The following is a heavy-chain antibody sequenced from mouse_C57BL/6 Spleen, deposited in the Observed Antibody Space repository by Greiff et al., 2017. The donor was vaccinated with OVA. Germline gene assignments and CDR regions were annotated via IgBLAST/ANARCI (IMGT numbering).Heavy chain of an antibody. Sequence: QVQLKQSGAELVKPGASVKMSCKASGYTFTSYWITWVKQRPGQGLEWIGDIYPGSGSTNYNEKFKSKATLTVDTSSSTAYMQLSSLTSEDSAVYYCARGGDYGDYAMDYWGQGTSVTVSS. D-gene: IGHD2-4*01. J-gene: IGHJ4*01. CDR3: ARGGDYGDYAMDY. V-gene: IGHV1-55*01. CDR2: IYPGSGST. CDR1: GYTFTSYW.